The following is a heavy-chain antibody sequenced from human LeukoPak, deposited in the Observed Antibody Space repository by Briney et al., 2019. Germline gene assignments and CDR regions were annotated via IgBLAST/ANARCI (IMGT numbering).Heavy chain of an antibody. Sequence: SETLSLTCTVSGGSISSSSYYWGWIRQPPGKGLEWIGSIYHSGSTYYNPSLKSRVTISVDTSRNQFSLKLSSVTAAVTAVYYCARLGESLGINYWGQGTLVTVSS. CDR1: GGSISSSSYY. J-gene: IGHJ4*02. V-gene: IGHV4-39*07. CDR2: IYHSGST. CDR3: ARLGESLGINY. D-gene: IGHD7-27*01.